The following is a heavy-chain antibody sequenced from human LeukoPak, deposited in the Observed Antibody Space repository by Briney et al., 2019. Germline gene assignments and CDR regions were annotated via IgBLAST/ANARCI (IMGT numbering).Heavy chain of an antibody. J-gene: IGHJ6*03. D-gene: IGHD1-26*01. CDR2: MNPNSGNT. V-gene: IGHV1-8*01. CDR1: GYTFTGYD. CDR3: ARVPSRRNSRPRGNYYYMDV. Sequence: GASVKVSCKASGYTFTGYDINWVRQATGQGLEWMGWMNPNSGNTGYAQKFQGRVTMTRNTSISTAYMELSSLRSEDTAVYYCARVPSRRNSRPRGNYYYMDVWGKGATVTVSS.